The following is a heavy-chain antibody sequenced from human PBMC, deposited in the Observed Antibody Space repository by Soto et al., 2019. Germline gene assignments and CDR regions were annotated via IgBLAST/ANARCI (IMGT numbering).Heavy chain of an antibody. V-gene: IGHV3-15*01. CDR2: IKSKTDGGTT. CDR3: ARDLGPRLYCSSTSCPRGMDV. D-gene: IGHD2-2*01. CDR1: GFTFSNAW. Sequence: EMQLVESGGGLVKPGGSLRLSCAASGFTFSNAWMSWVRQAPGKGLEWVGRIKSKTDGGTTDYAAPVKGRFTISRDDSKNTLYLQMNSLRAEDTAVYYCARDLGPRLYCSSTSCPRGMDVWGQGTTVTVSS. J-gene: IGHJ6*02.